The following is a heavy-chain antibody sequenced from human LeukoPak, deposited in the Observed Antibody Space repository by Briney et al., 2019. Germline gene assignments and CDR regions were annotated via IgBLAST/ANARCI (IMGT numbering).Heavy chain of an antibody. CDR2: IYYSGST. D-gene: IGHD3-10*01. V-gene: IGHV4-59*01. Sequence: SETLSLTCTVSGGSISSYYWSWIRQPPGKGLEWIGYIYYSGSTNYNPSLKSRVTISVDTSKNQFSLKLSSVTAADTAVYYCARDRQYYYGSGSYYHCMDVWGKGTTVTVSS. CDR3: ARDRQYYYGSGSYYHCMDV. CDR1: GGSISSYY. J-gene: IGHJ6*03.